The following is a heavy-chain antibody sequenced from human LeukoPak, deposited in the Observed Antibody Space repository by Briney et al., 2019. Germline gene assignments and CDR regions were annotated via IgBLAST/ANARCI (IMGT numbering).Heavy chain of an antibody. D-gene: IGHD5-18*01. Sequence: SETLSLTCTVSGGSISSGGYYWSWIRQHPGKGLEWIGYIYYSGSTYYNPSLKSRVTISVDTSKNQFSLKLSSVTAADTAVYYCAREDYVGTAMVFDYWGQGTLVTVSS. CDR1: GGSISSGGYY. CDR2: IYYSGST. V-gene: IGHV4-31*03. J-gene: IGHJ4*02. CDR3: AREDYVGTAMVFDY.